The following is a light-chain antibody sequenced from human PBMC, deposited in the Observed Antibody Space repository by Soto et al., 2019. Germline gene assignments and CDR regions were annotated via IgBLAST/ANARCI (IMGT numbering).Light chain of an antibody. V-gene: IGKV1-39*01. CDR2: AAS. Sequence: DIQMTQSPSSLSETVGDRVTITCRASQSISSYLNWYQQKPGKAPKLLIYAASSLQSGVPSRFSGSGSGTDFTLTISSLQPEDFATYYCQQSYSTPQSTFGQGTKVDIK. J-gene: IGKJ1*01. CDR3: QQSYSTPQST. CDR1: QSISSY.